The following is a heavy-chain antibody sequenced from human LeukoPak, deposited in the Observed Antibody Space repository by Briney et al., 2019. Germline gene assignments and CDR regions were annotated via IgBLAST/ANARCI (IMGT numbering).Heavy chain of an antibody. D-gene: IGHD3/OR15-3a*01. Sequence: GGSLRLSCAASGFTFSSYTMSWVRQAPGKGLEWVSSISGSGVSTYYADYVKGRFTLSRDNSKNTLYLQINSLGAEDTAVYYCAKQWRGTGDAFDIWGQGTMVTVSS. CDR1: GFTFSSYT. V-gene: IGHV3-23*01. CDR3: AKQWRGTGDAFDI. J-gene: IGHJ3*02. CDR2: ISGSGVST.